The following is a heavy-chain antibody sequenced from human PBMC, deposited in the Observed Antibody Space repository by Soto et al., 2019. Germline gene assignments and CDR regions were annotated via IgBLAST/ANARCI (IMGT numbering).Heavy chain of an antibody. V-gene: IGHV3-30*18. D-gene: IGHD5-12*01. J-gene: IGHJ4*02. CDR2: ISYDGSNK. CDR3: AKERGLYSGPGSPFDY. CDR1: GFTFSSYG. Sequence: PGGSLRLSCAASGFTFSSYGMHWVRQAPGKGLEWVAVISYDGSNKYYADSVKGRFTISRDNSKNTLYLQMNSLRAEDTAVYYCAKERGLYSGPGSPFDYWGQGTLVTVSS.